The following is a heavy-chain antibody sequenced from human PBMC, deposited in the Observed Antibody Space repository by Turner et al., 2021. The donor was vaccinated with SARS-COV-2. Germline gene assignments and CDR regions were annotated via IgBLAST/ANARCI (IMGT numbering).Heavy chain of an antibody. Sequence: QLQLQESGPGLVKPSETLSVTCTVSGGPINTSPYYWGWTRQPPGKGLEWIGNIYYSGSTYYNPALKSRIIISIDTSKNQFSLQVTSVTAADTAIYYCASRRGGSAAYNPWGQGTLVTVSS. CDR2: IYYSGST. J-gene: IGHJ5*02. CDR3: ASRRGGSAAYNP. D-gene: IGHD6-13*01. CDR1: GGPINTSPYY. V-gene: IGHV4-39*01.